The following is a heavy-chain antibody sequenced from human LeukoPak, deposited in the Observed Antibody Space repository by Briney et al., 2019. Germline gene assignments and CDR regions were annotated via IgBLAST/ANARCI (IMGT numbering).Heavy chain of an antibody. V-gene: IGHV4-39*01. CDR2: IYYSGST. Sequence: SETLSLTCTVSGGSISSSSYYWDWIRQPPGKGLEWIGSIYYSGSTYYNPSLKSRVTISVDTSKKQFSLKLSSVTAADTAVYYCARGRGDYGNFDYWGQGTLVTVSS. J-gene: IGHJ4*02. CDR1: GGSISSSSYY. D-gene: IGHD4-17*01. CDR3: ARGRGDYGNFDY.